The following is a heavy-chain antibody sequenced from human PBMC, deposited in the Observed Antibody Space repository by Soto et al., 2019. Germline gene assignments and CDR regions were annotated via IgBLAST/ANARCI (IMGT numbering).Heavy chain of an antibody. CDR2: ISGSGGST. Sequence: GGSLRLSCAASGFTFSSYAMSWVRQAPGKGLEWVSAISGSGGSTYYADSVKGRFTISRDNSKNTLYLQMNSLRAEDTAVYYCATRTNIAARRQYYYYYGMDVWGQGTTVTVSS. J-gene: IGHJ6*02. CDR1: GFTFSSYA. V-gene: IGHV3-23*01. CDR3: ATRTNIAARRQYYYYYGMDV. D-gene: IGHD6-6*01.